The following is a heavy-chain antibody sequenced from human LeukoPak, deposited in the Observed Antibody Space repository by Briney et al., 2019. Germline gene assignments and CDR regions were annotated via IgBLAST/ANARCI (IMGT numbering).Heavy chain of an antibody. CDR3: ASGPYSYGPIDY. J-gene: IGHJ4*02. Sequence: PGGSLRLXCAASGLTFSDYYMRWIRQAPGKGLEWVSYISSSGSTIYYADSVKGRFTISRDNAKNSLYLQMNSLRAEDTAVYYCASGPYSYGPIDYWGQGTLVTVSP. V-gene: IGHV3-11*04. D-gene: IGHD5-18*01. CDR2: ISSSGSTI. CDR1: GLTFSDYY.